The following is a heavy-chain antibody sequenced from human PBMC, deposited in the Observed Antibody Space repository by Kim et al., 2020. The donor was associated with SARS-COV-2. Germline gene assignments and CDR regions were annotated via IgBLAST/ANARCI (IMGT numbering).Heavy chain of an antibody. CDR2: VNNSGNP. CDR3: AKDHESSGWPTFDY. V-gene: IGHV3-23*01. J-gene: IGHJ4*02. Sequence: GGSLRLSCEGSGFTFSRYAISWVRQAPGRGPEWVASVNNSGNPYYADSVKGRFTVSRDNARNTLYLQMDSLRAEDTALYYCAKDHESSGWPTFDYWGQGTLVTVSS. CDR1: GFTFSRYA. D-gene: IGHD3-22*01.